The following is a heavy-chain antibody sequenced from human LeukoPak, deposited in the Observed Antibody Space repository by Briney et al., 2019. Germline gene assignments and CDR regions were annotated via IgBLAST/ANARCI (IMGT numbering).Heavy chain of an antibody. V-gene: IGHV3-20*04. CDR3: AREYYGSGSYYNVGY. D-gene: IGHD3-10*01. CDR2: INWNGGRT. Sequence: PGGSLRLSCAASGLTFDDYGMSWVRQAPGKGLEWVSGINWNGGRTGYADSVKGRFTISRDNAKKSLYVQMNSLRAEDTALYYCAREYYGSGSYYNVGYWGQGTLVTVSS. J-gene: IGHJ4*02. CDR1: GLTFDDYG.